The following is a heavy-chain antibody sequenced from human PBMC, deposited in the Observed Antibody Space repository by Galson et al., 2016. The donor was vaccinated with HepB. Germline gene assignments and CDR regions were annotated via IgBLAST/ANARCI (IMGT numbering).Heavy chain of an antibody. V-gene: IGHV3-7*01. J-gene: IGHJ4*02. Sequence: SLRLSCAVSGFTFSNYWMSWVRQAPGKGLEWVANIKQDGSEKYYVDSVKGRFTISRDNAKNSLYLQMNSLRAEDTAVYYCTRDQIYWGQGTLVTVSS. CDR1: GFTFSNYW. CDR2: IKQDGSEK. CDR3: TRDQIY.